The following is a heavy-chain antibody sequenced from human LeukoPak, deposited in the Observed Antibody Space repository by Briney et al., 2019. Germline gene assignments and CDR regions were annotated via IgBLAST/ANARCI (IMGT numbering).Heavy chain of an antibody. CDR2: ISSSSSTI. CDR1: GFTFSSYS. CDR3: AKGYCSGGSCYGEGYFDY. V-gene: IGHV3-48*01. Sequence: PGGSLRLSCAASGFTFSSYSMNWVRQAPGKGLEWVSYISSSSSTIYYADSVKGRFTISRDNSKNTLYLQMNSLRAEDTAVYYCAKGYCSGGSCYGEGYFDYWGQGTLVTVSS. J-gene: IGHJ4*02. D-gene: IGHD2-15*01.